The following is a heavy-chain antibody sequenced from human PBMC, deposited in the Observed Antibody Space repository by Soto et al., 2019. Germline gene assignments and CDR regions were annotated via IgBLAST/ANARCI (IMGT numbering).Heavy chain of an antibody. CDR1: GGSISSSSYY. Sequence: SETLSLTCTVSGGSISSSSYYWGWIRQPPGKGLEWIGSIYYSGSTYYNPSLKSRVTISVDTSKNQFSLKLSSVTAADTAVYYCARQPPPIHHNYGSGSFGIDYWGQGTLVTVSS. CDR3: ARQPPPIHHNYGSGSFGIDY. V-gene: IGHV4-39*01. J-gene: IGHJ4*02. D-gene: IGHD3-10*01. CDR2: IYYSGST.